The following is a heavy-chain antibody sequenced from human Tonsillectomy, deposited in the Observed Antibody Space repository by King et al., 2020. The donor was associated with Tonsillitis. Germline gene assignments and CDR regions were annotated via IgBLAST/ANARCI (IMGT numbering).Heavy chain of an antibody. J-gene: IGHJ4*02. CDR3: AKGDDSSGYYFSFDY. D-gene: IGHD3-22*01. Sequence: VQLVESGGGVVQPGRSLRLSCAASGFTFSSYGMHWVRQAPGKGLEWVAVISYDGSNKYYADTVKGRFTISRENSKNTLYLQMNSLRAEDTAVYYCAKGDDSSGYYFSFDYWGQGTLVTVSS. V-gene: IGHV3-30*18. CDR1: GFTFSSYG. CDR2: ISYDGSNK.